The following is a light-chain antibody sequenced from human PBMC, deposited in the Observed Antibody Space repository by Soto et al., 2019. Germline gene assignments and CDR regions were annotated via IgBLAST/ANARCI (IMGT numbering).Light chain of an antibody. CDR2: GAS. Sequence: EIVMTQSPATLSVSPGERATLSCRASQSVSSNLAWYQQKPGQAPRLLIYGASTRATGIPARFSGSGSGTEFTLTISSLQSEDFAVYYCQQYNNWPNTFXQGTKVDIK. J-gene: IGKJ1*01. V-gene: IGKV3-15*01. CDR1: QSVSSN. CDR3: QQYNNWPNT.